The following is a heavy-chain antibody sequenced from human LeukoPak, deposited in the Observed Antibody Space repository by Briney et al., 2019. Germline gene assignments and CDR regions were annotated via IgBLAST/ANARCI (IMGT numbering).Heavy chain of an antibody. Sequence: ASVNVSCKASGYTFTSYAMNWVRQAPGQGLEWMGWINTNTGNPTYAQGFTGRFVFSLDTSVSTAYLQISSLKAEDTAVYYCASRRVPSSSWYYFDYWGQGTLVTVSS. D-gene: IGHD6-13*01. CDR2: INTNTGNP. V-gene: IGHV7-4-1*02. CDR3: ASRRVPSSSWYYFDY. CDR1: GYTFTSYA. J-gene: IGHJ4*02.